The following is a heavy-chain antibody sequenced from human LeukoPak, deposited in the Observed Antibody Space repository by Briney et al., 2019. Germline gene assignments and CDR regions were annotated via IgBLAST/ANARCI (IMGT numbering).Heavy chain of an antibody. Sequence: ASVKVSCKASGGTFSSYAISWARQAPGQGLEWMGWISAYNGNTNYAQKFQGRVTMTTDTSTSTAYMELRSLRSDDTAFYYCARDVSAAYVDYWGQGTLVTVSS. J-gene: IGHJ4*02. CDR2: ISAYNGNT. D-gene: IGHD6-13*01. CDR1: GGTFSSYA. V-gene: IGHV1-18*01. CDR3: ARDVSAAYVDY.